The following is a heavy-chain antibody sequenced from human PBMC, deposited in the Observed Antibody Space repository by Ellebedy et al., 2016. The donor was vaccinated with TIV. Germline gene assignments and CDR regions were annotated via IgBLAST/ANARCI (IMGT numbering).Heavy chain of an antibody. CDR1: GYTFTSYA. D-gene: IGHD6-6*01. CDR2: INAGNGNT. CDR3: ARDRSSSSIYDY. J-gene: IGHJ4*02. Sequence: ASVKVSCKASGYTFTSYAMHWVRQAPGQRLEWMGWINAGNGNTKYSQKFQGRVTITEDTSTDTAYMELSSLRSEDTAVYYCARDRSSSSIYDYWGQGTLVTVSS. V-gene: IGHV1-3*01.